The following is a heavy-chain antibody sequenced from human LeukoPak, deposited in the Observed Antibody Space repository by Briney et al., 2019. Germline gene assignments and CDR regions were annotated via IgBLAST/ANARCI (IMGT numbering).Heavy chain of an antibody. Sequence: PSETLSLTCTVSGGSISSYYWSWIRQPPGKGLEWIGYIYYSGSTNYNPSLKSRVTISVDTSKNQFSLKLSSVTAADTAVYYCARGGPFYYDSSGYPGKNWFDPWGQGTLVTVSS. CDR2: IYYSGST. J-gene: IGHJ5*02. CDR1: GGSISSYY. V-gene: IGHV4-59*01. D-gene: IGHD3-22*01. CDR3: ARGGPFYYDSSGYPGKNWFDP.